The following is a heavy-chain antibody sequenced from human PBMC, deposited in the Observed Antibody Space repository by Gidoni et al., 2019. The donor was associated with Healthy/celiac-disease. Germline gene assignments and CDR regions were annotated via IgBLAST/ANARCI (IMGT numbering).Heavy chain of an antibody. D-gene: IGHD3-3*01. Sequence: QVQLVQSGAEVKKPGSSVKVSCKDSGGTFSSYAISWVRQAPGQGLEWMGGIIPIFGTANYAQKFQGRVTITADKSTSTAYMELSSLRSEDTAVYYCASVSDTIFGVVGAFDIWGQGTMVTVSS. CDR3: ASVSDTIFGVVGAFDI. J-gene: IGHJ3*02. CDR1: GGTFSSYA. CDR2: IIPIFGTA. V-gene: IGHV1-69*06.